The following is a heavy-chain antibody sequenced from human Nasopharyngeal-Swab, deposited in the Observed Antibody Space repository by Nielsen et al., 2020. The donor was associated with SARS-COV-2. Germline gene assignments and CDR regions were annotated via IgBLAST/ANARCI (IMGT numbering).Heavy chain of an antibody. Sequence: GESLKISCAASGFSFSTYGMHWVRQSPVKGLEWLTNIRYNGSNKYYADSVKGRFTVSRDTSKNTVYLQMNSLRPDDTAVYFCAKSMAYFQLSGTYNLDFWGQGTLVTVSS. CDR1: GFSFSTYG. CDR2: IRYNGSNK. D-gene: IGHD1-1*01. J-gene: IGHJ4*02. CDR3: AKSMAYFQLSGTYNLDF. V-gene: IGHV3-30*02.